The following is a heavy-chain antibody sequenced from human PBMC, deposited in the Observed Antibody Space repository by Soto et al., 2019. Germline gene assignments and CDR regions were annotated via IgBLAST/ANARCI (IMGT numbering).Heavy chain of an antibody. D-gene: IGHD3-3*01. V-gene: IGHV3-48*02. CDR1: GFTFSSYS. CDR2: ISSSSSTI. Sequence: GGSLRLSCAASGFTFSSYSMNWVRQAPGKGLEWVSYISSSSSTIYYADSVKGRFTISGDNAKNSLYLQMNSLRDEDTAVYYCARESRFLEWLSLNWFDPWGQGTLVTVSS. CDR3: ARESRFLEWLSLNWFDP. J-gene: IGHJ5*02.